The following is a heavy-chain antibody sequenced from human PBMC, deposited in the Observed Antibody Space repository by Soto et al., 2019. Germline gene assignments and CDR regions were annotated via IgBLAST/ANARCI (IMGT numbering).Heavy chain of an antibody. V-gene: IGHV1-69*13. D-gene: IGHD2-15*01. CDR2: IIPIFGTA. CDR3: ARTVTVVTPYYYGMDV. J-gene: IGHJ6*02. CDR1: GGTFSSYA. Sequence: GASVKVSCKASGGTFSSYAISWVRQAPGQGLEWMGGIIPIFGTANYAQKFQGRVTITADESTSTAYMELSSLRSEDTAVYYCARTVTVVTPYYYGMDVWGQGTTVTVSS.